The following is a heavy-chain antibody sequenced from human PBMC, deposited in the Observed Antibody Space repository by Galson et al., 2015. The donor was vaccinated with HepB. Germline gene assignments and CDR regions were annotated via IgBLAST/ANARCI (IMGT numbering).Heavy chain of an antibody. V-gene: IGHV3-23*01. CDR1: GFSFSSYA. D-gene: IGHD2-2*01. CDR2: ISGGGGYT. J-gene: IGHJ4*02. CDR3: AKDRKPLSTDQGDY. Sequence: SLRLSCAASGFSFSSYAMSWVRQAPGRGLEWVSSISGGGGYTYYADSVKGRLTISRDNSKNTLYLEMNSLRAEDTAVYYCAKDRKPLSTDQGDYWGQGTLVTVSS.